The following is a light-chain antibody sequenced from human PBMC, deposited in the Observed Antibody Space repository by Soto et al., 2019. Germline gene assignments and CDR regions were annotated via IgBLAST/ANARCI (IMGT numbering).Light chain of an antibody. J-gene: IGKJ1*01. V-gene: IGKV1-39*01. Sequence: IQMTQSPSSLSASVGDRVTITCRASQSISSYLNWYQQKPGKAPKLLIYAASSLQSGVPSRFSGSGSGTDFTLTISSLQPEDFATYYCQQSYSDWTFGQGTKVDIK. CDR2: AAS. CDR3: QQSYSDWT. CDR1: QSISSY.